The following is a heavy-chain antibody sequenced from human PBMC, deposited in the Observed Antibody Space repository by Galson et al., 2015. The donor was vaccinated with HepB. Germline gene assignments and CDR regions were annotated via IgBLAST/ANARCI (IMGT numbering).Heavy chain of an antibody. J-gene: IGHJ3*02. D-gene: IGHD1-26*01. CDR3: TRHGELLFPYDAFDI. Sequence: SLRLSCAASGFTFSSYAMSWVRQASGKGLEWVGRIRSKANSYATAYAASVKGRFTISRDDSKNTAYLQMNSLKTEDTAVYYCTRHGELLFPYDAFDIWGQGTMVTVSS. CDR1: GFTFSSYA. V-gene: IGHV3-73*01. CDR2: IRSKANSYAT.